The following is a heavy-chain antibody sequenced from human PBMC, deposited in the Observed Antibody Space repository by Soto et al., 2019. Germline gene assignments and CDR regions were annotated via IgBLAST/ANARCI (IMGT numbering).Heavy chain of an antibody. V-gene: IGHV3-13*01. J-gene: IGHJ4*02. CDR3: ARGTAGLNFDY. CDR1: GFTFSSYD. D-gene: IGHD1-1*01. Sequence: PGGSLRLSCAASGFTFSSYDMHWVRQATGKGLEWVSAIGTAGDTYYPGSVKGRFTISRENAKNSLYLQMNSLRAEDTAVYYCARGTAGLNFDYWGQGTLVTVSS. CDR2: IGTAGDT.